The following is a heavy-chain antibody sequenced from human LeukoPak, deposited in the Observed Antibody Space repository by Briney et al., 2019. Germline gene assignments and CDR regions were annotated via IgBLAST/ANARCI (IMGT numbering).Heavy chain of an antibody. CDR3: AKDKRSGYSGYDLDY. J-gene: IGHJ4*02. D-gene: IGHD5-12*01. V-gene: IGHV3-9*01. CDR2: ISWNSGSI. CDR1: GFTFNTYA. Sequence: GGSLRLSCVTSGFTFNTYAMHWVRQAPGKGLEWVSGISWNSGSIGYADSMKGRFTISRDNAKNSLYLQMNSLRAEDTALYYCAKDKRSGYSGYDLDYWGQGTLVTVSS.